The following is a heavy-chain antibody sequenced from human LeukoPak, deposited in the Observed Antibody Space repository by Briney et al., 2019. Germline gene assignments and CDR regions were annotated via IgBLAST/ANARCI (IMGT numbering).Heavy chain of an antibody. CDR2: INPNSGGT. V-gene: IGHV1-2*02. CDR3: ARLGIVPAGLDY. CDR1: GYTFSGYY. J-gene: IGHJ4*02. Sequence: ASVKVSCKASGYTFSGYYIHWVRQAPGQGLEWMGWINPNSGGTNYAQKFQGRVTMTRDTSITTAYMELSRLRYDDTALYYCARLGIVPAGLDYWGQGTLLTVSS. D-gene: IGHD6-13*01.